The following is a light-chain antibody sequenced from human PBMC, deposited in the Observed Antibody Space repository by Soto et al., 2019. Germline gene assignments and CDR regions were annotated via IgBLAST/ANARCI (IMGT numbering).Light chain of an antibody. V-gene: IGLV2-14*01. J-gene: IGLJ1*01. CDR2: EVS. CDR1: SSDVGGYNY. CDR3: SSYTISSTIV. Sequence: LTQPASVSGSPGQSITISCTGTSSDVGGYNYVSWYQQHPGNVPKLMIYEVSNRPSGVSDRFSGSKSGNTASLTISGLQAEDEADYYCSSYTISSTIVFGTGTKVTVL.